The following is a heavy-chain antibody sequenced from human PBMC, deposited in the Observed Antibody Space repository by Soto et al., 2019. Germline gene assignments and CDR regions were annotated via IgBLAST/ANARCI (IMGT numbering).Heavy chain of an antibody. CDR1: EGPIIDYG. CDR3: AKNYGSSGSEFEI. V-gene: IGHV3-23*01. D-gene: IGHD3-22*01. Sequence: GGSKRRPDGAFEGPIIDYGMRLVRQAPGKGLEWVSAISGSGGSTYYADSVKGRFTISRDNSKNTLYLQMNSLRAEDTAFYYCAKNYGSSGSEFEIWVQGKMVTVS. J-gene: IGHJ3*02. CDR2: ISGSGGST.